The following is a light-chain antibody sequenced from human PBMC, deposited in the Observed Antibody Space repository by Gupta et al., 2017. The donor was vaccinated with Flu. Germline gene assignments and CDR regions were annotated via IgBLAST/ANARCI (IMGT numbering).Light chain of an antibody. V-gene: IGKV1-39*01. J-gene: IGKJ1*01. CDR1: QPISNN. CDR2: LAT. CDR3: RQSFLTWT. Sequence: DIRVTQFPSSLSASVGDTVTITCRASQPISNNLNWYQQKPGKAPKLLIYLATSLQSGVPSRFSGSGSGTDFALTINNLQPEDFAIYYCRQSFLTWTFGQGT.